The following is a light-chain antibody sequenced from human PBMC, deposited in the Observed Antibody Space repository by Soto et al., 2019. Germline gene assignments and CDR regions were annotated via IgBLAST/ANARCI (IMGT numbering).Light chain of an antibody. CDR2: EGS. Sequence: QSALTQPASVSGSPGQSITIYCTGTSSDVGSYNLVSWYQQHPGKAPKLMIYEGSKRPSGVSNRFSGSKSGNTASLTISGLQAEDEADYYCCSYAGSSTAVVFGGGTKVTVL. J-gene: IGLJ2*01. CDR3: CSYAGSSTAVV. V-gene: IGLV2-23*01. CDR1: SSDVGSYNL.